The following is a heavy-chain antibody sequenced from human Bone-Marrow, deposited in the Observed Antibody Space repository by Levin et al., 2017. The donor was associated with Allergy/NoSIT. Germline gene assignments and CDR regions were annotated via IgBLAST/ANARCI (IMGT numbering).Heavy chain of an antibody. J-gene: IGHJ4*02. CDR1: GFNFSSYG. V-gene: IGHV3-30*02. D-gene: IGHD4-17*01. CDR3: HSDYVTDRRDDY. Sequence: GGSLRLSCAAAGFNFSSYGFHWVRQAPGKGLEWVAAVLPDGTYRSNGHSVKGRFSVSRDHGKNTVFLQMNSLTGEDTAVYYCHSDYVTDRRDDYWGPGSLVTVSS. CDR2: VLPDGTYR.